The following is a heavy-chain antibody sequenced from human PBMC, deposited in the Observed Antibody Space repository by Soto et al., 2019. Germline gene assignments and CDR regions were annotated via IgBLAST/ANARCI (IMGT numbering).Heavy chain of an antibody. J-gene: IGHJ5*02. CDR1: GGSLSGYY. CDR2: FYSSGSP. V-gene: IGHV4-59*08. CDR3: ARLRSSGYQKWFDP. D-gene: IGHD3-22*01. Sequence: SETLSLTCTVSGGSLSGYYWSWIRQPPGKGLEWIGDFYSSGSPHHNPSLKSRVTISEDRSKNQFSLKLSSVTAADTAIYYCARLRSSGYQKWFDPWGQGTLVTVSS.